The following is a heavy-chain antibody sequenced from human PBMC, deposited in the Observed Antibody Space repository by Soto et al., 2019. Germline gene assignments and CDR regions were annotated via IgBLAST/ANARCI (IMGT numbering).Heavy chain of an antibody. CDR3: ARDEYDYILGSYREGGYMDV. CDR1: GYTFTSYD. V-gene: IGHV1-8*01. Sequence: ASVKVYCKASGYTFTSYDINWVRQATGQGLEWMGWMNPNSSNTGYAQKFQGRVTMTRNTSISTAYMELSSLRSEDTAVYYCARDEYDYILGSYREGGYMDVWGKGTTVTVSS. CDR2: MNPNSSNT. D-gene: IGHD3-16*02. J-gene: IGHJ6*03.